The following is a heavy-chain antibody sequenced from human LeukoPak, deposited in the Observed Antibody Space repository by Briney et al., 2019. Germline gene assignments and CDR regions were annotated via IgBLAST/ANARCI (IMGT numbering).Heavy chain of an antibody. CDR2: INHSGST. D-gene: IGHD6-19*01. V-gene: IGHV4-34*01. Sequence: SSETLSLTCAVYGGSFSGYYWSCIRQPPGKGLEWIGEINHSGSTNYNPSLKSRVTISVDTSKNQFSLKLSSATAADTAVYYCARGHPGRWLAYSYWGQGTLVTVSS. CDR3: ARGHPGRWLAYSY. CDR1: GGSFSGYY. J-gene: IGHJ4*02.